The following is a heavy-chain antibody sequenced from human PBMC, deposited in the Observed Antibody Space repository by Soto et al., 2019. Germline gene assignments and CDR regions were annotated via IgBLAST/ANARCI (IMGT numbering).Heavy chain of an antibody. CDR1: GGSISSGDYY. D-gene: IGHD2-2*01. CDR2: IYYSGST. CDR3: ARVRPAYFDL. J-gene: IGHJ2*01. Sequence: QVQLQESGPGLVKPSQTLSLTCTVSGGSISSGDYYWSWIRQPPGKGLEWIGYIYYSGSTYYNQSLKRRVTIAVDTSKNPFSLKLSSVTAAETAVYYCARVRPAYFDLWGRGTLVTVSS. V-gene: IGHV4-30-4*01.